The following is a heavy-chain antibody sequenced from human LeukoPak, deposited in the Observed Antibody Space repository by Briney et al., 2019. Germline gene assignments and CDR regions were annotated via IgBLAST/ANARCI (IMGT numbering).Heavy chain of an antibody. D-gene: IGHD3-10*02. Sequence: PGGSLRLSCVASGFSFSDYSMNWVRQAPGKGLEWASSINSRSNDIYYADSVKGRFTISRDNAKNSLYLQMNSLRAEDTAVYYCAELGITMIGGVWGKGTTVTISS. CDR2: INSRSNDI. CDR3: AELGITMIGGV. CDR1: GFSFSDYS. V-gene: IGHV3-21*06. J-gene: IGHJ6*04.